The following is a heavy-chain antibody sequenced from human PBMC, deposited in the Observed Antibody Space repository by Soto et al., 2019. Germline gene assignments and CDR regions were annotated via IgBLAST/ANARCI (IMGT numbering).Heavy chain of an antibody. CDR1: GFTLTNEN. D-gene: IGHD3-22*01. Sequence: VQLVESGGGLVKPGGSLRLSCTVLGFTLTNENINWVRQAPGKGLEWVSFISSMSTFINYEDSVKGRFTISRDNEKGLVYLQMNSLRAEDTAVYYCARDPPLSMIVVVGVDDFWGQGTLVTVSS. CDR2: ISSMSTFI. V-gene: IGHV3-21*06. J-gene: IGHJ4*02. CDR3: ARDPPLSMIVVVGVDDF.